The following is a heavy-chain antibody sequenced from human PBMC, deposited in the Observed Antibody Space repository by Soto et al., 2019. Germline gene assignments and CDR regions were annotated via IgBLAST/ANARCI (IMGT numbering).Heavy chain of an antibody. Sequence: QPGGSLRLSCAASGFTFSSYGMHWVRQAPGKGLEWVAVIWYDGSNKYYADSVKGRFTISRDNSKNTLYLQMNSLRAEDTAVYYCARAYSTGYGMDVWGQGTTVTVSS. CDR2: IWYDGSNK. D-gene: IGHD4-4*01. CDR3: ARAYSTGYGMDV. V-gene: IGHV3-33*01. J-gene: IGHJ6*02. CDR1: GFTFSSYG.